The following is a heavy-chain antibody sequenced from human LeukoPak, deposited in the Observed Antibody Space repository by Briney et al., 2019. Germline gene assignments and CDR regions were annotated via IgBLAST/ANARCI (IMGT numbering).Heavy chain of an antibody. Sequence: VASVKVSCKASGYTFTGCYMHWVRQAPGQGLEWMGWINPNSGGTNYAQKFQGRVTMTRDTSISTAYMELSRLRSDDTAVYYCARGAYSSGWPYYYYYYYMDVWGKGTTVTVSS. V-gene: IGHV1-2*02. CDR3: ARGAYSSGWPYYYYYYYMDV. D-gene: IGHD6-19*01. CDR2: INPNSGGT. CDR1: GYTFTGCY. J-gene: IGHJ6*03.